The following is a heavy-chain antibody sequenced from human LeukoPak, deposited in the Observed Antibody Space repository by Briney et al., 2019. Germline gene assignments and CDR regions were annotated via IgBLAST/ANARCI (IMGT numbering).Heavy chain of an antibody. CDR1: GLTFSSYS. V-gene: IGHV3-21*01. CDR2: ISSSSSYI. Sequence: GGSLRLSCAVSGLTFSSYSMSWVRQAPGKGLEWVSSISSSSSYIYYADSVKGRFTISRDNAKNSLYLQMNSPRAEDTAVYYCARASRFTMTVVIWGQGTMVTVSS. J-gene: IGHJ3*01. CDR3: ARASRFTMTVVI. D-gene: IGHD3-22*01.